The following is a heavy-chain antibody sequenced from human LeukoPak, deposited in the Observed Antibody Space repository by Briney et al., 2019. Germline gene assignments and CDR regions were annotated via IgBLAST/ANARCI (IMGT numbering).Heavy chain of an antibody. CDR1: GFTFSSYA. J-gene: IGHJ4*02. V-gene: IGHV3-23*01. CDR2: ISGSGGST. D-gene: IGHD6-19*01. Sequence: GRSLRLSCAASGFTFSSYAMSWVRQAPGKGLEWVSGISGSGGSTYYADSVKGRFTISRDNSKNTLYLQMNSLRAEDTAVYYCAKGGYSSGWTDFDYWGQGTLVTVSS. CDR3: AKGGYSSGWTDFDY.